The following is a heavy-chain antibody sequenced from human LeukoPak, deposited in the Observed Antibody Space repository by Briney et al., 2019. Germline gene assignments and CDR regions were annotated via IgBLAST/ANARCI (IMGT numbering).Heavy chain of an antibody. CDR2: ISSSSSTI. CDR1: GFTFSNYN. J-gene: IGHJ4*02. Sequence: PGGSLRLSCAASGFTFSNYNMNWVRQAPGKGLEWVSYISSSSSTIYYADSVKGRFTISRDNAKNSLYLQMNSLRAEDTAVYYCARSPDGYSYGYLYWGQGTLVTVSS. CDR3: ARSPDGYSYGYLY. D-gene: IGHD5-18*01. V-gene: IGHV3-48*04.